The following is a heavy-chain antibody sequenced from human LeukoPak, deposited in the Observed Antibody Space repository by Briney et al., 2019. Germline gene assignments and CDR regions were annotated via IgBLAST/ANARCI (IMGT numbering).Heavy chain of an antibody. CDR2: IYYRGGT. CDR1: GDYSSDYY. CDR3: ARGRLIVAPGVYYFEY. Sequence: SETLSLTCTVSGDYSSDYYWSWIRQPPGKGLEWIGYIYYRGGTNYNPPLEWRVTISGDTSKNEFSLKLTSVTAADTAVYYCARGRLIVAPGVYYFEYWGQGTLVTVSS. V-gene: IGHV4-59*08. D-gene: IGHD5-12*01. J-gene: IGHJ4*02.